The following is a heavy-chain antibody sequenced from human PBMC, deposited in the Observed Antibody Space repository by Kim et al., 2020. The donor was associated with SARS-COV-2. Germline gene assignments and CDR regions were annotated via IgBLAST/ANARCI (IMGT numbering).Heavy chain of an antibody. CDR2: IWYDGSNK. V-gene: IGHV3-33*06. CDR1: GFTFSSYG. CDR3: AKDLVGATEGAYYYYYGMDV. D-gene: IGHD1-26*01. J-gene: IGHJ6*02. Sequence: GGSLRLSCAASGFTFSSYGMHWVRQAPGKGLEWVAVIWYDGSNKYYADSVKGRFTISRDNSKNTLYLQMNSLRAEDTAVCYCAKDLVGATEGAYYYYYGMDVWGQGTTVTVSS.